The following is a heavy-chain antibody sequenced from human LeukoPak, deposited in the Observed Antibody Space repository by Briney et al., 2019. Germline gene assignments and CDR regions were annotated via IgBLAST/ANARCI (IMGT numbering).Heavy chain of an antibody. Sequence: PGGSLRLSCAASGFTLSSYAMSWVRQGPGKGLEWVSSITNDGSSEYYADSVKGRFTVSRDNAENSLYLLMTSLRAEDTGVYFCARDDFWSGYPYYFYYYMDVWGKGTTVTVSS. CDR2: ITNDGSSE. J-gene: IGHJ6*03. V-gene: IGHV3-21*01. CDR3: ARDDFWSGYPYYFYYYMDV. D-gene: IGHD3-3*01. CDR1: GFTLSSYA.